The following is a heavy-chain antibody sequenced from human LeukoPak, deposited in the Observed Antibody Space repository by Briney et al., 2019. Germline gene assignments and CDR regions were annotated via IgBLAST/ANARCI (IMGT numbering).Heavy chain of an antibody. Sequence: PSETLSLTCIVSGGSISSYYWSWIRQPPGRGLEGIGYIYTSGSTNYNPSLKSRVTISVDTSKNQFSLKLSAVTAADTAVYYCARHGDGYNSQTSFDHWGQGTLVTVSS. V-gene: IGHV4-4*09. CDR1: GGSISSYY. J-gene: IGHJ4*02. CDR2: IYTSGST. CDR3: ARHGDGYNSQTSFDH. D-gene: IGHD5-24*01.